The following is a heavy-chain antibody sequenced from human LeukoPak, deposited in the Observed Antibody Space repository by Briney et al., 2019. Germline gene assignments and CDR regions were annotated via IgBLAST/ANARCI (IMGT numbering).Heavy chain of an antibody. CDR2: IYYSGST. V-gene: IGHV4-59*08. D-gene: IGHD2-21*02. CDR1: GGSISRHF. J-gene: IGHJ4*02. CDR3: ARYYCGADCYYFYY. Sequence: SETLSLTCTVSGGSISRHFWSWIRQPPGKGLEWIGYIYYSGSTNYNPSLKSRVTISVDTSKNQFSLKLTSVTAADTAVYYCARYYCGADCYYFYYWGQGTRVTVSS.